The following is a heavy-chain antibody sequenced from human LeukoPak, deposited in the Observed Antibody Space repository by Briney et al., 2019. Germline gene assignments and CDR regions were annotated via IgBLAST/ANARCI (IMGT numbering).Heavy chain of an antibody. D-gene: IGHD3-16*01. Sequence: GGSLRLSCAASGFTFSSYSMNWVRQAPGKGLEWVSSISSSGSYIYYADSVKGRFTISRDNAKNSLYLQMNSLRAEDTAVYYCARDHRMLPGGQGTLVTVSS. J-gene: IGHJ4*02. CDR1: GFTFSSYS. CDR3: ARDHRMLP. V-gene: IGHV3-21*01. CDR2: ISSSGSYI.